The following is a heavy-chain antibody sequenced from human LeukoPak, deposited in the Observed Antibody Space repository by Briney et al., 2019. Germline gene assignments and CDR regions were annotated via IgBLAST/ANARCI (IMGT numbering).Heavy chain of an antibody. CDR3: AREVGWFGVYYFDC. CDR1: GFTFSSCW. Sequence: GSLRLSCAASGFTFSSCWMSWVRQAPGKGLEWVANIKQDGSEKYYVDSVKGRFTISRDNAKNSLYLQMNSLRAEDTAVYYCAREVGWFGVYYFDCWGQGTLVTVSS. CDR2: IKQDGSEK. J-gene: IGHJ4*02. D-gene: IGHD3-10*01. V-gene: IGHV3-7*01.